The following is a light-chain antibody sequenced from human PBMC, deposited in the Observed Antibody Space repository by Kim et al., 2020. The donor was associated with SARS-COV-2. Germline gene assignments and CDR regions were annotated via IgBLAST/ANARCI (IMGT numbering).Light chain of an antibody. CDR1: QSVSSY. CDR2: DTS. CDR3: QQRSNWPRALT. V-gene: IGKV3-11*01. Sequence: PGERATLSCRASQSVSSYLAWYQQKPGQAPRLLIYDTSNRATGIPARFSGSGSGTDFTLTISSLEPEDFAVYYCQQRSNWPRALTFGGGTKL. J-gene: IGKJ4*01.